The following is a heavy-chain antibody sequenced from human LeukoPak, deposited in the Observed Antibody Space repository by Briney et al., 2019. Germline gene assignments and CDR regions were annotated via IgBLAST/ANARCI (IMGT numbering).Heavy chain of an antibody. D-gene: IGHD6-19*01. V-gene: IGHV3-66*01. J-gene: IGHJ4*02. Sequence: GGSLRLSCAASGFTVSSNYMSWVRQAPGKGLEWVSIIGSGGSTYYADSVKGRFTISRDNSKNTLYLQMNSLRAEDTAVYYCARDGSAVAGQAIDYWGQGTLVTVSS. CDR1: GFTVSSNY. CDR2: IGSGGST. CDR3: ARDGSAVAGQAIDY.